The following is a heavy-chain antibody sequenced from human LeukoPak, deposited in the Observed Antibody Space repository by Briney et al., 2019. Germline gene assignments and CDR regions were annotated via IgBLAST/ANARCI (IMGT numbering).Heavy chain of an antibody. CDR2: LSGSGVST. CDR3: ARVSGIAAAGAFDY. Sequence: GGSLRLSCAASGFTFSSYAMSWVRQASGKGLECFSTLSGSGVSTYYADSVKGRFTISRDNSKNTLFLQLNSLRAEDTAVYYCARVSGIAAAGAFDYWGQGTLVTVSS. V-gene: IGHV3-23*01. J-gene: IGHJ4*02. D-gene: IGHD6-13*01. CDR1: GFTFSSYA.